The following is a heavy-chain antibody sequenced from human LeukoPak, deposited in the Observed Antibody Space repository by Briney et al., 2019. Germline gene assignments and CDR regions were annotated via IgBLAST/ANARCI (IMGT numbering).Heavy chain of an antibody. V-gene: IGHV4-39*07. CDR1: GGSISSSSYY. CDR3: ARDLYDFWSGSRYFQH. Sequence: PSETLSLTCTVSGGSISSSSYYWGWIRQPPGKGLEWIGSIYYSGSTYYNPSLKSRVNISVDTSKNQFSLKLSSVTAADTAVYYWARDLYDFWSGSRYFQHWGQGTRGTV. CDR2: IYYSGST. D-gene: IGHD3-3*01. J-gene: IGHJ1*01.